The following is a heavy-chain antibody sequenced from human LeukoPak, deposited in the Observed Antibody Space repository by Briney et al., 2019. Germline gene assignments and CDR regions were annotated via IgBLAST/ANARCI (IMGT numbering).Heavy chain of an antibody. CDR2: FDPEDGET. CDR3: ATAVAGATYDFDY. J-gene: IGHJ4*02. V-gene: IGHV1-24*01. Sequence: GASVKVSCKVSGYTLTELSMHWVRQAPGKGLEWMGGFDPEDGETTYAQKFQGRVTMTEDTSTDTAYMGLSSLRSEDTAVYYCATAVAGATYDFDYWGQGTLVTVSS. D-gene: IGHD1-14*01. CDR1: GYTLTELS.